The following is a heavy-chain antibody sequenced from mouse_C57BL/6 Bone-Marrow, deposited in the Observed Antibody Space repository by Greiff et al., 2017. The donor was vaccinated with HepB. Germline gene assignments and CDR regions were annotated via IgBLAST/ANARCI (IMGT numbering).Heavy chain of an antibody. D-gene: IGHD1-1*01. CDR1: GYSFTGYF. J-gene: IGHJ2*01. CDR3: ARGVTTVVVSHYFDY. Sequence: EVQLQQSGPELVKPGDSVKISCKASGYSFTGYFMNWVMQSHGKSLEWIGRINPYNGDTFYNQKFKGKATLTVDKSSSTAHMELRSLTSEDSAVYYCARGVTTVVVSHYFDYWGQGTTLTVSS. CDR2: INPYNGDT. V-gene: IGHV1-20*01.